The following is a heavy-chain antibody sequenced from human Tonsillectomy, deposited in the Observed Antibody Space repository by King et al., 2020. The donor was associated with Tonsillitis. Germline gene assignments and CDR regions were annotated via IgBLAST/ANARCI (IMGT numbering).Heavy chain of an antibody. CDR1: GFTFNTYD. V-gene: IGHV3-13*01. CDR3: ARGIFKRSPDLGAVVAANHWYFDL. J-gene: IGHJ2*01. D-gene: IGHD2-15*01. CDR2: FGTVGDT. Sequence: AQLVQSGGGLVQPGESLRLSCAASGFTFNTYDMHWVRQATGNGLEWVASFGTVGDTYYSDSVKGRFTISRENGKNSLYLQMNNLRAGDTAVYYCARGIFKRSPDLGAVVAANHWYFDLRGRGTLVTVSS.